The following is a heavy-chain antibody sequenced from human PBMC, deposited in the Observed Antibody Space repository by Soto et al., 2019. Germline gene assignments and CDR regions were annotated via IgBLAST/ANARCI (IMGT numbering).Heavy chain of an antibody. CDR1: SVSNAW. CDR2: IKSKTDGGTT. D-gene: IGHD4-17*01. V-gene: IGHV3-15*07. J-gene: IGHJ4*02. Sequence: SVSNAWMNWVRPAPGKGLEWVGRIKSKTDGGTTDYAAPVKGRFTISRDDSKNTLYLQMNSLKTEDTAVYYCTTDPMSLYGDYYFDYWGQGTLVTVSS. CDR3: TTDPMSLYGDYYFDY.